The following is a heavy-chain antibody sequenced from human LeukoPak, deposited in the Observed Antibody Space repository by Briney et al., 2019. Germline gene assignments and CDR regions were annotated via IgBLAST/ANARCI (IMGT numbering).Heavy chain of an antibody. V-gene: IGHV4-38-2*01. D-gene: IGHD2-21*02. CDR1: GYSISSGYY. CDR2: MYHSGST. J-gene: IGHJ4*02. CDR3: ARHRYGGDVNPIEY. Sequence: PSENLSLTCAVSGYSISSGYYWGWIRQPPGKGLEWIGSMYHSGSTYYNPSLKSRVTISVDTSKNQFSLKLSSVTAADTAVYYCARHRYGGDVNPIEYWGQGTLVTVSS.